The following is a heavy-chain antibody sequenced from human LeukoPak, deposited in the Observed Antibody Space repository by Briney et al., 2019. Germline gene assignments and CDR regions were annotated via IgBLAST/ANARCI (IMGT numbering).Heavy chain of an antibody. CDR2: IYYGGST. Sequence: SETLSLTCTVSGYSVDSVSDYYWSWIRQPPGKGLEWIGYIYYGGSTDYNPSLKSRVAISVDTSKSEFSLTLTSVTAADTAVYYCAREKGYCSSASCYGRDSSYFAYWGQGALVTVSS. D-gene: IGHD2-2*01. CDR3: AREKGYCSSASCYGRDSSYFAY. CDR1: GYSVDSVSDYY. J-gene: IGHJ4*02. V-gene: IGHV4-59*02.